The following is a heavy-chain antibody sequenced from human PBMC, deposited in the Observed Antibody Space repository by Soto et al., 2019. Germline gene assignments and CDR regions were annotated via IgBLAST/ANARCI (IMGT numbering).Heavy chain of an antibody. D-gene: IGHD4-4*01. CDR2: IHDNGGRT. CDR1: GLTFRKYD. CDR3: AKDHFNINCVFDGFDT. V-gene: IGHV3-23*01. J-gene: IGHJ3*02. Sequence: GGSLRLSSAACGLTFRKYDMSWVSPDPGRGPQLISIIHDNGGRTYYTASMRALFTITKDNSKNTLYLDMISWRADDTAFYYCAKDHFNINCVFDGFDTWGQGSLFTVSS.